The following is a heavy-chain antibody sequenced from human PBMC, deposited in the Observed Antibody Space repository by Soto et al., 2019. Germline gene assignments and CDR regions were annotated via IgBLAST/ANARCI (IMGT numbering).Heavy chain of an antibody. CDR3: AKGATVTTHYQYYGMDV. V-gene: IGHV3-43D*04. J-gene: IGHJ6*02. CDR2: VNWDGDTT. D-gene: IGHD4-17*01. Sequence: TGGSLRLSCAASGFTFDDFAMCWVRQVPGKGLEWISLVNWDGDTTFYADSVKGRFIISRDNSKNSVCLQMNSLRSEDSAMYYCAKGATVTTHYQYYGMDVWGQGTTVTVSS. CDR1: GFTFDDFA.